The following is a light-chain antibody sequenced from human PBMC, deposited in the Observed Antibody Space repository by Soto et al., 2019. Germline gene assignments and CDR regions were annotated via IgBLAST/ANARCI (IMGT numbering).Light chain of an antibody. CDR1: SSDVDDYNF. Sequence: QSALTQPRSVSGSPGQSVTISCTGTSSDVDDYNFVSWYQQHPGTAPKLMIYDVTKRPSGVPGRFSGSRSGNTASLTISGLQIEDEADYYCNSYTSASTYVFGTGTKLTVL. CDR2: DVT. V-gene: IGLV2-11*01. CDR3: NSYTSASTYV. J-gene: IGLJ1*01.